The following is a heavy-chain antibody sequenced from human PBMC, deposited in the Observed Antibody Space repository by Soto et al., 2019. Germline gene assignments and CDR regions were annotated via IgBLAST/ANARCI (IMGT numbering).Heavy chain of an antibody. CDR1: GSSTIGYY. D-gene: IGHD6-19*01. J-gene: IGHJ5*02. CDR3: ARGVGGSGLNWFDP. Sequence: SETLYLTCTFSGSSTIGYYWTWTRQSPERGLEWIGYIHYSGSANYNPSLNSRLTMSVDRSKSQFSMKLASVTAADTAVYYCARGVGGSGLNWFDPWGQGTLVTVSS. CDR2: IHYSGSA. V-gene: IGHV4-59*12.